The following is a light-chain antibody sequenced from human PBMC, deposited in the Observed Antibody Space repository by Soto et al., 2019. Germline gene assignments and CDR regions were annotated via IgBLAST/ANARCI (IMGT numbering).Light chain of an antibody. CDR2: DAS. V-gene: IGKV3-11*01. Sequence: NVFTPSPAPLSLSPGERGTPSCRASQSVSSYLAWYQQKPGQAPRLLIYDASNRATGIPARFSGSGSGTDFTLTISSLEPEDFAVYYCQQRSNWPPITFGQGTRLEIK. J-gene: IGKJ5*01. CDR3: QQRSNWPPIT. CDR1: QSVSSY.